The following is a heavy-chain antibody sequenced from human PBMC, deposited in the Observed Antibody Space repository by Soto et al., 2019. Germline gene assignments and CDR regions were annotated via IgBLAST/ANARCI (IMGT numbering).Heavy chain of an antibody. J-gene: IGHJ5*02. Sequence: GGSLRLSCAASGFSFSDSAVHWVRQASGKGLEWVGRIRSKTNSYATEYAASVRGRFTISRDDSKNTAYLQMNSLKIEDTAVYYCTRPSCKSGVCYSSWFDPWGQGTLVTVSS. V-gene: IGHV3-73*01. D-gene: IGHD2-8*02. CDR2: IRSKTNSYAT. CDR3: TRPSCKSGVCYSSWFDP. CDR1: GFSFSDSA.